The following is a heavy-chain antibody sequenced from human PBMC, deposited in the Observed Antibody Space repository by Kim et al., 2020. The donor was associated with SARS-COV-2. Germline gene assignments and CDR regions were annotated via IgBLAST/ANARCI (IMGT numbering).Heavy chain of an antibody. J-gene: IGHJ4*02. CDR1: GFTFSSYA. V-gene: IGHV3-30-3*01. D-gene: IGHD3-22*01. CDR2: ISYDGSNK. CDR3: ARDREDSSGYYWYFDY. Sequence: GGSLRLSCAASGFTFSSYAMHWVRQAPGKGLEWVAVISYDGSNKYYADSVKGRFTISRDNSKNTLYLQMNSLRAEDTAVYYCARDREDSSGYYWYFDYWGQGTLVTVSS.